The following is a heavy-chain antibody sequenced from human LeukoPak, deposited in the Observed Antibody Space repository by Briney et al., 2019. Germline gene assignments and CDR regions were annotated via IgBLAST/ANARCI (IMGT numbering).Heavy chain of an antibody. Sequence: SETLSLTCTVSGGSISSSSYYWGWIRQPPGKGLEWIGSIYYSGSTYYNPSLKSRVTISVDTSKNQFSLKLSSVTAADTAVYYCARGYSSSWSRVDYWGQGTLVTVSS. CDR1: GGSISSSSYY. CDR3: ARGYSSSWSRVDY. D-gene: IGHD6-13*01. CDR2: IYYSGST. V-gene: IGHV4-39*01. J-gene: IGHJ4*02.